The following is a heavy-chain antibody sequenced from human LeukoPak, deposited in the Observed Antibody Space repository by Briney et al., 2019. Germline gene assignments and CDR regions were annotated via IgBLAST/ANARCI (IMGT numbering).Heavy chain of an antibody. CDR1: GGSISSGDYY. J-gene: IGHJ4*02. CDR2: IYYSGST. V-gene: IGHV4-30-4*08. CDR3: AREKGRDGYWE. D-gene: IGHD5-24*01. Sequence: SQTLSLTCTVSGGSISSGDYYWSWIRQPPGKGLEWIGYIYYSGSTYYNPSLKSRVTTSVDTSKNQFSLKLSSVTAADTAVYYCAREKGRDGYWEWGQGTLVTVST.